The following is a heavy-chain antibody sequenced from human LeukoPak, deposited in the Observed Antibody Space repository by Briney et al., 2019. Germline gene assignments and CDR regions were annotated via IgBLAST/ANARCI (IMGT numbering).Heavy chain of an antibody. J-gene: IGHJ4*02. CDR1: GGSFSGYY. Sequence: SETLSLTCAVYGGSFSGYYWSWIRQPPGEGLEWIGEINHSGSTNYNPSLKSRVTISVDTSKNQFSLKLSSVTAADTAVYYCASTRTPQAAAGTDWGQGTLVTVSS. CDR2: INHSGST. CDR3: ASTRTPQAAAGTD. V-gene: IGHV4-34*01. D-gene: IGHD6-13*01.